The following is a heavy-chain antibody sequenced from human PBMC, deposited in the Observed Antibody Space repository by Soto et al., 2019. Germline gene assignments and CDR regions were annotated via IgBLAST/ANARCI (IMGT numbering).Heavy chain of an antibody. CDR2: ISHDGSDK. CDR3: AKENQHLVHDY. Sequence: QVQLVESGGGVVRPGMSLRLTCAASGFTCRNYGMHWVRQAPGKGLEWVAVISHDGSDKYYADSMKGRFIISRDNSENTLFLNMNSLKPEDTAVYYCAKENQHLVHDYCGQGTLGTVSS. J-gene: IGHJ4*02. V-gene: IGHV3-30*18. CDR1: GFTCRNYG. D-gene: IGHD2-21*01.